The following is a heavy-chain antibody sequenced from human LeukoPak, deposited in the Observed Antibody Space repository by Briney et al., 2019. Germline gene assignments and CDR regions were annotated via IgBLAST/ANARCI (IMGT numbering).Heavy chain of an antibody. V-gene: IGHV4-34*01. CDR3: ARWREYALDY. D-gene: IGHD2-2*01. CDR1: GGSFSGYY. CDR2: INHSGST. J-gene: IGHJ4*02. Sequence: SETLSLTCAVCGGSFSGYYWSWIRQPPGKGLEWIGEINHSGSTNYNPSLKSRVTISVDTSKNQFSLKLSSVTAADTAVYYCARWREYALDYWGQGTLVTVSS.